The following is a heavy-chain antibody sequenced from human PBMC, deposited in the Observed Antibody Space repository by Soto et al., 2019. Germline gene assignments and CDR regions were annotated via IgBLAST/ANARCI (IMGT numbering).Heavy chain of an antibody. D-gene: IGHD4-17*01. CDR1: GGSISSYY. J-gene: IGHJ4*02. CDR3: ASYDYGDDRGFDY. Sequence: SETLSLTCTVSGGSISSYYWSWIRQPPGKGLEWIGYIYYSGSTNYNPSLKSRVTISVDTSKNQFSLKLSSVTAADTAVYYCASYDYGDDRGFDYWGQGTLVTVS. V-gene: IGHV4-59*01. CDR2: IYYSGST.